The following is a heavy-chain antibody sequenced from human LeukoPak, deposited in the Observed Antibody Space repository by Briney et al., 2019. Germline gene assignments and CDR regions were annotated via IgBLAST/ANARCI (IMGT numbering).Heavy chain of an antibody. J-gene: IGHJ4*02. CDR3: ARDGFYYDSSGPFDY. Sequence: PGGSLRLSCAASGFTFSTYAMSWVRQAPGKGLEWVSAISSSGYSTYYADSVKGRFTISRDNSKNTVYLQMSSLRAEDTAVYYCARDGFYYDSSGPFDYWGQGTLVTVSS. D-gene: IGHD3-22*01. CDR2: ISSSGYST. CDR1: GFTFSTYA. V-gene: IGHV3-23*01.